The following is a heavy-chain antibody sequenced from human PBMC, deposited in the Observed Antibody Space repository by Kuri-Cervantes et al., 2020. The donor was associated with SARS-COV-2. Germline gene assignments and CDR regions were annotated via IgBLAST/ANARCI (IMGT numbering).Heavy chain of an antibody. V-gene: IGHV4-59*01. CDR3: ASSSSGYYYPFDY. Sequence: SETLSLTCTVSGGSISSYYWSWIRQPPGKGLEWIGYIYYSGSTNYNPSLKSRVTISVDTSKNQFSLKLSSVTAADTAVHYCASSSSGYYYPFDYWGQGTQVTVSS. CDR1: GGSISSYY. CDR2: IYYSGST. D-gene: IGHD3-22*01. J-gene: IGHJ4*02.